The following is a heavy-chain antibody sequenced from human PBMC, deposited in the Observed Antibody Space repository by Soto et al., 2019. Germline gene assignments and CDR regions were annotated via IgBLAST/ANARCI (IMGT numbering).Heavy chain of an antibody. CDR1: GFSLTSSGMS. J-gene: IGHJ5*02. CDR2: TDDNDHK. V-gene: IGHV2-70*01. Sequence: GPTLVNPTQTLTLTCTFSGFSLTSSGMSVTWIRQPPGNALEWLALTDDNDHKYYDSSLRTRHILSKDTSKNHVVLTMTIMDPVDKGMYFXAGLLKGGTSEWNQNDLWGQGTLVTVSS. D-gene: IGHD1-1*01. CDR3: AGLLKGGTSEWNQNDL.